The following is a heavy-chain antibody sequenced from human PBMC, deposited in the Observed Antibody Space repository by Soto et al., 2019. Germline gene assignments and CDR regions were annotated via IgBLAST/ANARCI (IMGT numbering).Heavy chain of an antibody. J-gene: IGHJ6*02. CDR1: GFTFSSYA. CDR2: ISGSGGST. CDR3: ATRAYSSSWYWAVKDSPYYYGMDV. V-gene: IGHV3-23*01. Sequence: EVQLLESGGGLVQPGGSLRLSCAASGFTFSSYAMSWVRQAPGKGLEWVSAISGSGGSTYYADSVKGRFTISRDNSKNTRYLQMNSLRAEDTAVYYCATRAYSSSWYWAVKDSPYYYGMDVWGQGTTVTVSS. D-gene: IGHD6-13*01.